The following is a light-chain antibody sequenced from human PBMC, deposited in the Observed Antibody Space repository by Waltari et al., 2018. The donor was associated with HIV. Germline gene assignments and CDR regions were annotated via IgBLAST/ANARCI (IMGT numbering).Light chain of an antibody. V-gene: IGKV3-15*01. CDR1: QTVGNN. CDR2: GAS. J-gene: IGKJ1*01. CDR3: QHYDNWSRT. Sequence: AVTQSPATMSVFPGARGTLSCTTSQTVGNNVAWYQEKSGQGPRLLIYGASTRDTGVPDDFAGSGSGTEFNLTIAGLQADDSAVYYCQHYDNWSRTFGRGTTIEIK.